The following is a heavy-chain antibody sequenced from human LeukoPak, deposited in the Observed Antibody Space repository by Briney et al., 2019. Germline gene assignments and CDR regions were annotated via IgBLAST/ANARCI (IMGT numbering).Heavy chain of an antibody. D-gene: IGHD3-16*01. CDR3: ANGYGWMDV. Sequence: GGSLRLSCAASGFTFSSYGMHWVRQAPGKGLEWVAVISYDGSNKYYTDAVKGRFTISRDNSKNTLDLQMNSLRAEDTAVYYCANGYGWMDVWGQGTTVTVSS. CDR1: GFTFSSYG. CDR2: ISYDGSNK. V-gene: IGHV3-30*18. J-gene: IGHJ6*02.